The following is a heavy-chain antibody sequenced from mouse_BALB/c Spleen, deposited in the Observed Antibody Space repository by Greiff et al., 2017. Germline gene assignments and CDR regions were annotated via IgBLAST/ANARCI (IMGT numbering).Heavy chain of an antibody. Sequence: EVKLVESGPELVKPGASVKISCKASGYTFTDYNMHWVKQSHGKSLEWIGYIYPYNGGTGYNQKFKSKATLTVDNSSSTAYMELRSLTSEDSAVYYCASPSTMITTGFAYWGQGTLVTVSA. D-gene: IGHD2-4*01. J-gene: IGHJ3*01. CDR1: GYTFTDYN. CDR3: ASPSTMITTGFAY. V-gene: IGHV1S29*02. CDR2: IYPYNGGT.